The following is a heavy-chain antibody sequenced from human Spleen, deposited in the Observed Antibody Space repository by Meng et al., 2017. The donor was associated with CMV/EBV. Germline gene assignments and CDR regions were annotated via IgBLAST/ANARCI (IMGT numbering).Heavy chain of an antibody. Sequence: GGSLRLSCVASGFTFSTYSMNWVRQAPGKGLEWVSTISSSSSHTYYAESLKGRFTISRDDAKNSLYLQMNGLGAEDTAVYYCVRDWSGSRDYWGQGTLVTVSS. CDR2: ISSSSSHT. CDR1: GFTFSTYS. V-gene: IGHV3-21*06. CDR3: VRDWSGSRDY. D-gene: IGHD1-26*01. J-gene: IGHJ4*02.